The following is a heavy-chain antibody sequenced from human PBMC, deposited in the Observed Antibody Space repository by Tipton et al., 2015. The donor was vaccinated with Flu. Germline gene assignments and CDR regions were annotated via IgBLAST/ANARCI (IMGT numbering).Heavy chain of an antibody. CDR1: GFTFDDYA. J-gene: IGHJ1*01. CDR2: ISWNSGSI. V-gene: IGHV3-9*01. Sequence: SLRLSCAASGFTFDDYAMHWVRQAPGKGLEWVSGISWNSGSIGYADSVKGRFTISRDNAKNSLYLQMNSLRAEDTALYYCASIAAAVPWGQGTLVTVSS. CDR3: ASIAAAVP. D-gene: IGHD6-13*01.